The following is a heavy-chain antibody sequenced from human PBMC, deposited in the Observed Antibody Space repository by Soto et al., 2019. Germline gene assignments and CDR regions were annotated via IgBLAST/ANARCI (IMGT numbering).Heavy chain of an antibody. Sequence: SMQGRFTISRDNAKKSLYLQLNSLINEDTAVYYCARGADCDICISRLHCVDPWCQGTLVTVSS. D-gene: IGHD3-3*02. CDR3: ARGADCDICISRLHCVDP. J-gene: IGHJ5*02. V-gene: IGHV3-48*02.